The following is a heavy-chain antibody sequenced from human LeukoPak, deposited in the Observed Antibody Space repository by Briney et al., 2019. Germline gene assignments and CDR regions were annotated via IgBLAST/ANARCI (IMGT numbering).Heavy chain of an antibody. D-gene: IGHD5-12*01. CDR2: ISSSGSTI. CDR3: AREGSGYDGFDY. CDR1: GFTFSTYS. J-gene: IGHJ4*02. V-gene: IGHV3-48*04. Sequence: PGGSLRLSCAASGFTFSTYSMNWVRQAPGKGLEGVSYISSSGSTIYYADSVKGRFTISRDNAKNSLYLQMNSLRAEDTAVYYCAREGSGYDGFDYWGQGTLVTVSS.